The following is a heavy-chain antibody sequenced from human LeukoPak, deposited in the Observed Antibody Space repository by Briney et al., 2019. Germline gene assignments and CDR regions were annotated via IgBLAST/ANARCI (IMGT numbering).Heavy chain of an antibody. Sequence: GRSLRLSCAAPGFTFSNSGMHWVRQAPGKGLEWVAVIWYDGSNKYYADSVEGRFTISRDNSKNTLYLQMNSLRAEDTAVYYCARDYYYDSSGFYAPWGQGTLVTVSS. CDR2: IWYDGSNK. D-gene: IGHD3-22*01. CDR1: GFTFSNSG. J-gene: IGHJ5*02. CDR3: ARDYYYDSSGFYAP. V-gene: IGHV3-33*01.